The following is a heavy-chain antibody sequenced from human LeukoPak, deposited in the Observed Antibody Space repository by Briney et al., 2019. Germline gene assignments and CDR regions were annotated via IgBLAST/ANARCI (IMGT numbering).Heavy chain of an antibody. V-gene: IGHV3-7*01. D-gene: IGHD3-22*01. CDR3: ARQGYYDRSGYYS. CDR2: IKHEESEK. J-gene: IGHJ4*02. CDR1: GFTFSSYW. Sequence: PGRSLRLSCAASGFTFSSYWMSWVRQAPGKGLEWVASIKHEESEKYHVDSLKGRITISRDNARNSLFLQMNSLRAEDTAVYYCARQGYYDRSGYYSWGQGTLVTVSS.